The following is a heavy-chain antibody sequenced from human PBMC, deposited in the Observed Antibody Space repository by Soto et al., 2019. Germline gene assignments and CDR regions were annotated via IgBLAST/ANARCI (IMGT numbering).Heavy chain of an antibody. CDR3: ARDKITGLFDY. J-gene: IGHJ4*02. V-gene: IGHV4-34*01. Sequence: QVQLQQWGAGLLKPSETLSLTCAVYGGSFSGYYWTWIRQPPGTGLEWIGEINHSGSTNYNPSLKSRVTISVDTSKNQFSLKLTSVTAAYTAVYYCARDKITGLFDYWGQGNLVTVSS. D-gene: IGHD2-8*02. CDR2: INHSGST. CDR1: GGSFSGYY.